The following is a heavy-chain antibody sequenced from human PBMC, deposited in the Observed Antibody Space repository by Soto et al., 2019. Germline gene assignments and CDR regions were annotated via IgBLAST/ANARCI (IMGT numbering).Heavy chain of an antibody. D-gene: IGHD3-9*01. CDR2: INHRGST. J-gene: IGHJ4*02. Sequence: ETLYLTCGAYGWSFSGYSWSWIRQPPGKGLEWIGEINHRGSTNYNPSLMSRVTISVDTSKDQFSLRLTSLFAADTAVYYCAGRGYDILTGFYNDYWGQGTLVTVSS. CDR3: AGRGYDILTGFYNDY. V-gene: IGHV4-34*01. CDR1: GWSFSGYS.